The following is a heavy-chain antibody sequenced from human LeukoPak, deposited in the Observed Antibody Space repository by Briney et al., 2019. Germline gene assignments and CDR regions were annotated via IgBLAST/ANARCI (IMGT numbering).Heavy chain of an antibody. CDR2: ISTYDGNT. CDR3: ARESPLIVGATNLPGFDY. J-gene: IGHJ4*02. CDR1: GYTFTSYG. V-gene: IGHV1-18*01. D-gene: IGHD1-26*01. Sequence: ASVKVSCKASGYTFTSYGISWVRQAPGQGLERMGWISTYDGNTNYARNLQGRVTMTTDTSTSTAYMELRSLRSDDTAVYYCARESPLIVGATNLPGFDYWGQGTPVTVSS.